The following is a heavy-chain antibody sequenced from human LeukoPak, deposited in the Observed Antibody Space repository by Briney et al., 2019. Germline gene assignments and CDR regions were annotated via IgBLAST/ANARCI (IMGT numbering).Heavy chain of an antibody. CDR3: ARDPYNGNYGDSYYYMDV. J-gene: IGHJ6*03. Sequence: GGSLRLSCAASGFTFSTYNMNWVRQTPGKGLEWVSSITSSSAYTFYADSVRGRFTISRDNAKSSLYLQMNSLRADDTAIYYCARDPYNGNYGDSYYYMDVWGKGTTVTISS. CDR2: ITSSSAYT. CDR1: GFTFSTYN. D-gene: IGHD1-26*01. V-gene: IGHV3-21*01.